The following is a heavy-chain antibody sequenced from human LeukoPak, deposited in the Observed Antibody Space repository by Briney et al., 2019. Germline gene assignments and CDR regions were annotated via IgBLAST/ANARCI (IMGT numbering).Heavy chain of an antibody. CDR1: GYTFTHYY. CDR2: INPSGGST. Sequence: ASVKVSCKASGYTFTHYYIHWVRQAPRQGLEWMGIINPSGGSTSYAQKFQGRVTMTRDTSTSTVYMDLSSLRSEDTAVYYCARDLRRWLQLFDYWGQGTLVTVSS. D-gene: IGHD5-24*01. V-gene: IGHV1-46*01. J-gene: IGHJ4*02. CDR3: ARDLRRWLQLFDY.